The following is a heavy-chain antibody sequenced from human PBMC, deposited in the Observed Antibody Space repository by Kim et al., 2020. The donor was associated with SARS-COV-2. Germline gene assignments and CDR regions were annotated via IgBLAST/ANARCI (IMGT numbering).Heavy chain of an antibody. CDR1: GFSFSEWW. V-gene: IGHV3-74*03. CDR3: TRGPF. Sequence: GGSLRLSCAASGFSFSEWWMDWVRQAPGKGPEWVARIDNDGTTTLYADSVKGRFTISRDNSKNTLYLQMTGLRADDPGVYYCTRGPFWGQGTLVTVSS. CDR2: IDNDGTTT. J-gene: IGHJ4*02.